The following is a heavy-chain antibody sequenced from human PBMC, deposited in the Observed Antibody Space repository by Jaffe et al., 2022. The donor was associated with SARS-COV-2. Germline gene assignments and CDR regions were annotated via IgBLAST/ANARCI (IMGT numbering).Heavy chain of an antibody. J-gene: IGHJ4*02. CDR3: ARDSIGDYLPRFDS. Sequence: QVQLQEAGPGLVKPSETLSLTCTVSGGSVNSGTYYWSWIRQHPGKGLEWIGYIYFTGTTYYNPSLKSRPSMSIDTSRNQFSLKLSSMTAADTAVYYCARDSIGDYLPRFDSWGQGIMVTVSS. D-gene: IGHD4-17*01. V-gene: IGHV4-31*03. CDR2: IYFTGTT. CDR1: GGSVNSGTYY.